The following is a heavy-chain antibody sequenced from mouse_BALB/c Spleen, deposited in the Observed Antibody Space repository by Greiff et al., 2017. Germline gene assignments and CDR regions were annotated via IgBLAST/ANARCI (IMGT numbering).Heavy chain of an antibody. Sequence: DVMLVESGGGLVQPGGSMKLSCVASGFTFSNYWMNWVRQSPEKGLEWVAEIRLKSNNYATHYAESVKGRFTISRDDSKSSVYLQMNNLRAEDTGIYYCTPYGNWYFDVWGAGTTVTVSS. J-gene: IGHJ1*01. V-gene: IGHV6-6*02. CDR3: TPYGNWYFDV. D-gene: IGHD2-1*01. CDR2: IRLKSNNYAT. CDR1: GFTFSNYW.